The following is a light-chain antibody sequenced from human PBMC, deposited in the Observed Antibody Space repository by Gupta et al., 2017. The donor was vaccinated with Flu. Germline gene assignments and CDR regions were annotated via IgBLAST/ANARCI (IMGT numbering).Light chain of an antibody. CDR2: DVN. Sequence: QSALTQPASVSGSPGPSITISCTGTSSDVGGSNYVSWYQQHPGKAPKLVIYDVNNRPSGVSSRFSGSKSGNTASLTISGLQAEDETDYYCSSYTSTSTFYVFGTGTKVTVL. CDR1: SSDVGGSNY. V-gene: IGLV2-14*01. J-gene: IGLJ1*01. CDR3: SSYTSTSTFYV.